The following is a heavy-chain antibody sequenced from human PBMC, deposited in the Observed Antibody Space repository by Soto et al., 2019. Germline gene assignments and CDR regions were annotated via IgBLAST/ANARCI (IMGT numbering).Heavy chain of an antibody. D-gene: IGHD6-19*01. V-gene: IGHV3-23*01. CDR3: ARDSSAWPNYFDS. CDR1: GFSISTHA. J-gene: IGHJ4*02. CDR2: FSGRSGDT. Sequence: PGGSLRLSCVASGFSISTHALTWVRQAPGNGLEWVSSFSGRSGDTYYAASVKGRFTISGDSSKNTVILQMNNLRADDTAVYYCARDSSAWPNYFDSWGQGIQVTVSS.